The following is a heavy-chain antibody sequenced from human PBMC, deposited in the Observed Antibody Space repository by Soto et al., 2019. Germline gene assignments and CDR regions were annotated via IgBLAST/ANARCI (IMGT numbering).Heavy chain of an antibody. CDR2: IIPIFGTA. CDR3: ARLWGALYRYYYYYGMDV. D-gene: IGHD3-16*01. J-gene: IGHJ6*02. CDR1: AGTFSSYA. V-gene: IGHV1-69*13. Sequence: SVKVSCKASAGTFSSYAISWVRQAPGRGLEWMGGIIPIFGTANYAQKFQGRVTITADESTSTAYMELSSLRSEDTAVYYCARLWGALYRYYYYYGMDVWGQGTTVTVSS.